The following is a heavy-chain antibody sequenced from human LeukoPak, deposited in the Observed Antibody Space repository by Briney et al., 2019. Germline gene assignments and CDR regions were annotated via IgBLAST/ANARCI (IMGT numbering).Heavy chain of an antibody. V-gene: IGHV1-18*01. CDR1: GYTFTSYG. CDR3: AAPFYGSGSYYLMDY. J-gene: IGHJ4*02. Sequence: ASVKVSCKASGYTFTSYGISWVRQAPGQGLEGMGWISAYNGNTNYAQKLQGRVTMTTDTSTSTAYMELRSLRSDDTAVYYCAAPFYGSGSYYLMDYWGQGTLVTVSS. D-gene: IGHD3-10*01. CDR2: ISAYNGNT.